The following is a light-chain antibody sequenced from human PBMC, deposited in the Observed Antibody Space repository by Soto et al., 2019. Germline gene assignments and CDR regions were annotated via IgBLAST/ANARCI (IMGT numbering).Light chain of an antibody. CDR3: QQRSNWPIT. V-gene: IGKV3-11*01. Sequence: EIVLTQSPATLSLSPGERATLSCRASQSVSSYLAWYQQKPGQAPRLLLYDASNRATGIPARFSGSGSGTDFTLTISRLDPEDFAVYYCQQRSNWPITFGQGTRLEIK. CDR1: QSVSSY. CDR2: DAS. J-gene: IGKJ5*01.